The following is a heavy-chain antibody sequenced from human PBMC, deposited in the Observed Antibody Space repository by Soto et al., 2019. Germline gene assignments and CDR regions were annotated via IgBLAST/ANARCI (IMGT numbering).Heavy chain of an antibody. D-gene: IGHD3-22*01. CDR3: AKAFHYYDSSGYYGY. CDR1: GFTSSSYG. CDR2: ISYDGSNK. Sequence: GGSLRLSCAASGFTSSSYGMHWVRQAPGKGLEWVAVISYDGSNKYYADSVKGRFTISRDNSKNTLYLQMNSLRAEDTAVYYCAKAFHYYDSSGYYGYWGQGTLVTVSS. V-gene: IGHV3-30*18. J-gene: IGHJ4*02.